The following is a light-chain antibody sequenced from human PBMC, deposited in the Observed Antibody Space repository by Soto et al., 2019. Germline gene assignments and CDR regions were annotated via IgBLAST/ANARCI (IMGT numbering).Light chain of an antibody. CDR1: SSDIGASNS. CDR3: GSKAGSNKHVV. J-gene: IGLJ2*01. CDR2: EVT. V-gene: IGLV2-8*01. Sequence: QSALTQPPSASGSPGQSVTISCAGSSSDIGASNSVSWYQQHPGKAPKLLISEVTKRPSRVPDRFSGSKSANTASLTISGLQADDEADYYCGSKAGSNKHVVFGGGTQLTVL.